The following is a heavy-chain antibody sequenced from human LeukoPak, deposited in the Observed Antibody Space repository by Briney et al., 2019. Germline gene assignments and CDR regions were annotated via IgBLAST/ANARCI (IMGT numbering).Heavy chain of an antibody. CDR3: ASSSYDSRSFDY. J-gene: IGHJ4*02. CDR2: INHSGST. V-gene: IGHV4-34*01. CDR1: GGSFSGYY. Sequence: SETLSLTCAVYGGSFSGYYWSWIRQPPGKGLEWIGEINHSGSTNYNPSLKSRVTISVDTSKNQFPLKLSSVTAADTAVYYCASSSYDSRSFDYWGQGTLVTVSS. D-gene: IGHD3-22*01.